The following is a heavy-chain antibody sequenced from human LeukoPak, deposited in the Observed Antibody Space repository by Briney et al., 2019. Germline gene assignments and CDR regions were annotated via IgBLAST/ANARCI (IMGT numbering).Heavy chain of an antibody. J-gene: IGHJ4*02. D-gene: IGHD3-16*02. CDR2: IYTSGST. CDR3: AREGRGSYHAADY. CDR1: GGSISSGSYY. V-gene: IGHV4-61*02. Sequence: TPSETLSLTCTVSGGSISSGSYYWSWIRQPAGKGLEWIGRIYTSGSTNYTPSLKSRVTISVDTSKNQFSLKLSSVTAADTAVYYCAREGRGSYHAADYWGQGTMVTASS.